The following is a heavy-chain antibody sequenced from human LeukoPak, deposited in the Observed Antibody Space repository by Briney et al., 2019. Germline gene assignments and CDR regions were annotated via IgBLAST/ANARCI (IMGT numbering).Heavy chain of an antibody. J-gene: IGHJ6*02. CDR3: ARLSSDTAMVTRVVGYYYYGMDV. CDR2: INAGNGNT. CDR1: GYTFTSYA. D-gene: IGHD5-18*01. V-gene: IGHV1-3*01. Sequence: ASVKVSCKASGYTFTSYAMHCVRQAPGQRLEWMGWINAGNGNTKYSQKFQGRVTITADESTSTAYMELSSLRSEDTAVYYCARLSSDTAMVTRVVGYYYYGMDVWGQGTTVTVSS.